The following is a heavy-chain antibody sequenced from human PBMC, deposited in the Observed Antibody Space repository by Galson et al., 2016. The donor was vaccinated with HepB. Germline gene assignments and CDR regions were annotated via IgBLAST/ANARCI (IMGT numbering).Heavy chain of an antibody. Sequence: SLRLSCVASGFTFSHAWINWIRQAPGKGLEWVGRIKSKASGGTIDYAAPVKGRFTISRDDSKNLVYLQMDSLRTEDTAVYYCTRLSEVLHPVDANWGQGTPVTVSS. CDR3: TRLSEVLHPVDAN. J-gene: IGHJ4*02. CDR2: IKSKASGGTI. D-gene: IGHD6-13*01. CDR1: GFTFSHAW. V-gene: IGHV3-15*07.